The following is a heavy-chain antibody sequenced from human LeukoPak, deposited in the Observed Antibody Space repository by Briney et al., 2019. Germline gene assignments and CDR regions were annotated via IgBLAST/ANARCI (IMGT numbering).Heavy chain of an antibody. CDR2: IYYSGST. Sequence: SDTLSLTCTVSGGYISSYYWSWIRQPPEKGLEWIGYIYYSGSTNYNPSLKSRVTISVDTSKIQFSLELSSVTAADTAVYYCARSHNKASPTYYWGQRTLVTV. CDR3: ARSHNKASPTYY. J-gene: IGHJ4*02. D-gene: IGHD2/OR15-2a*01. CDR1: GGYISSYY. V-gene: IGHV4-59*07.